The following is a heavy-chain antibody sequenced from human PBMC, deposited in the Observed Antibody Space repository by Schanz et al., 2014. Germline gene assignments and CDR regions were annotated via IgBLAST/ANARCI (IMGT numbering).Heavy chain of an antibody. D-gene: IGHD3-3*01. V-gene: IGHV3-30*04. Sequence: VQLVESGGGVVQPGRSLKLSCAASGFTFNDYAMHWVRQAPGKGLEWVAVISYHGSERYYADSVKGRFTISRDNAKNSLYLQMNSLRAEDTAVYYCARDKGGYYPFDYWGQGTLVTVSS. J-gene: IGHJ4*02. CDR2: ISYHGSER. CDR3: ARDKGGYYPFDY. CDR1: GFTFNDYA.